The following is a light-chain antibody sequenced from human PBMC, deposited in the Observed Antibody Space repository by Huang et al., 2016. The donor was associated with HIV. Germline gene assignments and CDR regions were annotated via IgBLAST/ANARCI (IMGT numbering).Light chain of an antibody. CDR3: QQYYSSPQT. CDR2: WAS. J-gene: IGKJ1*01. Sequence: DIIMTQSPDSLAVSLGERATLNCRSSQSVFSSSNSKEYRAWFQQKPGQPPSLLLFWASTREAGVPDRFSGSGSGTHFTLTIANLEAEDAAIYYCQQYYSSPQTFGQGTRVEVK. V-gene: IGKV4-1*01. CDR1: QSVFSSSNSKEY.